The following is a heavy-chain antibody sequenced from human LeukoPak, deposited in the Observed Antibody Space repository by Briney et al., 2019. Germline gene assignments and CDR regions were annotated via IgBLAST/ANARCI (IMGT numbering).Heavy chain of an antibody. CDR2: ISVNGGST. Sequence: PGGSLRLSCAASGFTFSNSGMTWVRQAPGRGLEWVSGISVNGGSTYYADSVKGRFTISRDNSKNTLYLQMNSLRAEDTAVYYCAKQRPGIAVAFDYWGQGTLVTVSS. V-gene: IGHV3-23*01. J-gene: IGHJ4*02. CDR3: AKQRPGIAVAFDY. D-gene: IGHD6-19*01. CDR1: GFTFSNSG.